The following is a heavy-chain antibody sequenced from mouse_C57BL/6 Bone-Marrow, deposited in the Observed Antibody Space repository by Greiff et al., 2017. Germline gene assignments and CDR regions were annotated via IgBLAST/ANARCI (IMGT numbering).Heavy chain of an antibody. V-gene: IGHV5-6*01. D-gene: IGHD2-4*01. CDR2: ISSGGSYT. Sequence: EVHLVESGGDLVKPGGSLKLSCAASGFTFSSYGMSWVRQTPDKRLEWVATISSGGSYTYYPDSVKGRFTISRDNAKNTLYLQLSSLKSEDPAMYYGARQGDGTMTTWGQGTSVTVSA. CDR1: GFTFSSYG. CDR3: ARQGDGTMTT. J-gene: IGHJ4*01.